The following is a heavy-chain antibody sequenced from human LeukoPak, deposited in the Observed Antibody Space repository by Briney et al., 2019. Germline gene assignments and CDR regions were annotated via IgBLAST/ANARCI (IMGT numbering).Heavy chain of an antibody. CDR3: ASIIYTSANFDY. V-gene: IGHV4-39*07. J-gene: IGHJ4*02. CDR2: IYYSGST. D-gene: IGHD2-2*02. CDR1: GGSINSSSYC. Sequence: SETLSLTCTVSGGSINSSSYCWGWGRQPPGKGLEWIGNIYYSGSTYYNPSLKSRVTISVDTSKSQFSLKLSSVTAADTAVYYCASIIYTSANFDYWGQGTLVTVSS.